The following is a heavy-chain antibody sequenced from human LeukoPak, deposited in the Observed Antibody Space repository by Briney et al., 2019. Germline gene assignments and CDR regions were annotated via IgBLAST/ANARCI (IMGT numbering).Heavy chain of an antibody. CDR2: ISGSGGST. V-gene: IGHV3-23*01. D-gene: IGHD6-13*01. CDR3: AKSSQYSSSWYDY. Sequence: GGSLRLSCAASGFTFSSYAMSWVRQAPGKGLEWVSGISGSGGSTYYADSVKGRFTISRDNFKNTLYLQMNSLRAEDTAVFYCAKSSQYSSSWYDYWGQGTLVTVSS. CDR1: GFTFSSYA. J-gene: IGHJ4*02.